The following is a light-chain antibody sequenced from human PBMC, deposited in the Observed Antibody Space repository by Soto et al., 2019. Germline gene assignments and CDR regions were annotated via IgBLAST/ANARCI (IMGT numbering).Light chain of an antibody. CDR2: GAS. V-gene: IGKV3-15*01. CDR3: QQYKDWPPYT. J-gene: IGKJ2*01. Sequence: MTQSPSTLSASVGDTVTITCRASQRISSNVAWYQQKPGQAPRLLIYGASTRATGVPARFSGGGSGTEFTLTISSLQSEDFAVYFCQQYKDWPPYTFGQGTKLEIK. CDR1: QRISSN.